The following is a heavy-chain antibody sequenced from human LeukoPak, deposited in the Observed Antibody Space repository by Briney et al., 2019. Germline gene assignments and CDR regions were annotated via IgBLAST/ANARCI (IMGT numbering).Heavy chain of an antibody. V-gene: IGHV5-51*01. CDR2: IYPADSDT. Sequence: GESLKISCKGSGYSFTSYWIGWVRQMPGKGLEWMGIIYPADSDTRYSPSFQGQVTISADKSISTAYLQWSSLKASDTAMYCCARHSVGTGEPDYFDYWGQGTLVTVSS. CDR1: GYSFTSYW. J-gene: IGHJ4*02. D-gene: IGHD1-14*01. CDR3: ARHSVGTGEPDYFDY.